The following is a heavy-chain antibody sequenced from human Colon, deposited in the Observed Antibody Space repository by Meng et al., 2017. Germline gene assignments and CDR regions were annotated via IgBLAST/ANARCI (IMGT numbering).Heavy chain of an antibody. CDR1: GDSISISDSY. CDR2: VSYSGST. V-gene: IGHV4-39*01. Sequence: QPQLQESGPGLVKPSETLSLTCSVSGDSISISDSYWGWIRQSPGKGLEFIGSVSYSGSTYYNPSLKSQVTISADTSKSQFSLKLTSVTAADTAVYYCVRSSGWVRTGFDPWGQGTLVTVSS. CDR3: VRSSGWVRTGFDP. J-gene: IGHJ5*02. D-gene: IGHD6-19*01.